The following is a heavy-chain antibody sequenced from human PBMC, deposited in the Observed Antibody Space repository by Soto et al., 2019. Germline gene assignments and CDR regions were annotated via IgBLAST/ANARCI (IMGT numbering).Heavy chain of an antibody. CDR3: ARQLIQLWDHDY. CDR2: IYYSGST. V-gene: IGHV4-39*01. CDR1: GGSISSSSYY. Sequence: QLQLQESGPGLVKPSETLSLTCTVSGGSISSSSYYWGWIRQPPGKGREWIGSIYYSGSTYYNPSLKSRVTISVDTSKNQFSLKLSSVTAADTAVYYCARQLIQLWDHDYWGQGTLVTVSS. J-gene: IGHJ4*02. D-gene: IGHD5-18*01.